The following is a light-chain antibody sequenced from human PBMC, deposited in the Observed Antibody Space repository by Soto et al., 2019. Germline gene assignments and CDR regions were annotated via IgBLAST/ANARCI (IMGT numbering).Light chain of an antibody. J-gene: IGKJ2*01. V-gene: IGKV3-20*01. CDR2: GAS. Sequence: EIVLTQSPGTLSLSPGERATLSCRASQSVSSRYLAWYQHKPGQAPRLLIYGASIRATGIPDKFSGSGSGSDFTLSISRLEPEDFAVYYCQHYGNSPPNTFGQGTKLDIK. CDR1: QSVSSRY. CDR3: QHYGNSPPNT.